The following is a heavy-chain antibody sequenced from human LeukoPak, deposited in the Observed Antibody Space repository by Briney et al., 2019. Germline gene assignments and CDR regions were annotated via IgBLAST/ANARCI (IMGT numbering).Heavy chain of an antibody. CDR2: IYHSGST. CDR3: ARDAQQLDYYYGMDV. CDR1: GGSFSGYY. Sequence: SETLSLTCAVYGGSFSGYYWSWIRQPPGKGLEWIGEIYHSGSTNYNPSLKSRVTISVDKSKNQFSLKLGSVTAADTAVYYCARDAQQLDYYYGMDVWGQGTTVTVSS. V-gene: IGHV4-34*01. D-gene: IGHD6-13*01. J-gene: IGHJ6*02.